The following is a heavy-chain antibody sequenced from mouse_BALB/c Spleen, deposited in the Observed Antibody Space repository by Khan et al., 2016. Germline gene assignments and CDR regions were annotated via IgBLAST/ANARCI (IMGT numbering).Heavy chain of an antibody. CDR2: IWGDGST. V-gene: IGHV2-6-7*01. Sequence: VQRQESGPGLVAPSQSLSITCTVSGFSITGFAVNWVRQPPGKGLEWLGVIWGDGSTDYDSALKSRLSISKDDSKSQVFLKMNSLQTDDTARYYCASYYDYDGGFAYWGQGTLVTVSA. CDR1: GFSITGFA. J-gene: IGHJ3*01. CDR3: ASYYDYDGGFAY. D-gene: IGHD2-4*01.